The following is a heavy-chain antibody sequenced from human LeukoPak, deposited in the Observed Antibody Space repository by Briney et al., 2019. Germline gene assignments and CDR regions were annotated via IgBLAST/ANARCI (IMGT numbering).Heavy chain of an antibody. Sequence: GGSLRLSCAASGFTFSGSAMHWVRQASGKGLEWVGRIRSKANSYATAYAASVKGRFTISRDDSKNTAYLQMNSLKTEDTAVYYCCVVVSWHFDYWGQGTLVTVSS. V-gene: IGHV3-73*01. D-gene: IGHD2-21*01. CDR3: CVVVSWHFDY. J-gene: IGHJ4*02. CDR2: IRSKANSYAT. CDR1: GFTFSGSA.